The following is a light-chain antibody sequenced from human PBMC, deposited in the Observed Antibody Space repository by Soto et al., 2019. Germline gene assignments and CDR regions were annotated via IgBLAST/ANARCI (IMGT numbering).Light chain of an antibody. CDR2: GAS. J-gene: IGKJ4*01. Sequence: EVVMTQFPATLSVSPGERATLSCRASQSVSSNLAWYQHKPGQAPRLLIYGASTRATAIPARFSGSGSGTEFTFSISSLQSEDFAVYYCQQYNNWPLTFGGGTKVEIK. CDR1: QSVSSN. CDR3: QQYNNWPLT. V-gene: IGKV3-15*01.